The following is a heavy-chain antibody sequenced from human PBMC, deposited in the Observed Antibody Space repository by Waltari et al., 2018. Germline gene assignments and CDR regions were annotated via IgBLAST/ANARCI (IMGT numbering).Heavy chain of an antibody. J-gene: IGHJ5*02. D-gene: IGHD3-10*01. V-gene: IGHV1-2*01. CDR1: GYTFTGYY. Sequence: QVQLVQSGAEVKKPGASVKVSCKASGYTFTGYYMHWVRQAPGQGLEWMGRINPNSGGTNYAQKFQGRVTSTADESTSTAYMELSSLRSEDTAVYYCARDRDPEWGGFDPWGQGTLVTVSS. CDR2: INPNSGGT. CDR3: ARDRDPEWGGFDP.